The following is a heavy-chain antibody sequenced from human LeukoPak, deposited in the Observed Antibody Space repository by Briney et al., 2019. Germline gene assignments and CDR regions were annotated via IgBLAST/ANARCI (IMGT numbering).Heavy chain of an antibody. CDR3: ARGRGYCSGGSCSHHDY. J-gene: IGHJ4*02. Sequence: PETLSLTCTVSGGSISSSSYSWGWLRQPPGKGLEWIVSIYYSGSTYYNPSLKSRVTISVDTSKNQFSLKLSSVTAADTAVYYCARGRGYCSGGSCSHHDYWGQGTLVTVSS. D-gene: IGHD2-15*01. CDR1: GGSISSSSYS. CDR2: IYYSGST. V-gene: IGHV4-39*07.